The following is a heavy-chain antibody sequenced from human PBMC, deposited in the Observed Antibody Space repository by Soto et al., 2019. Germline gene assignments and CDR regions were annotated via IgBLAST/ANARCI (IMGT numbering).Heavy chain of an antibody. D-gene: IGHD4-17*01. J-gene: IGHJ5*02. CDR1: GFSFSSYA. V-gene: IGHV3-23*01. CDR2: ISGSGGST. Sequence: SGGSLRLSCAASGFSFSSYAMSWVRQAPGKGLEWVSAISGSGGSTYYADSVKGRFTISRDNSKNTLYLQMNSLRAEDTAVYYCAKTMTTVINNWFDPWGQGTLVTVSS. CDR3: AKTMTTVINNWFDP.